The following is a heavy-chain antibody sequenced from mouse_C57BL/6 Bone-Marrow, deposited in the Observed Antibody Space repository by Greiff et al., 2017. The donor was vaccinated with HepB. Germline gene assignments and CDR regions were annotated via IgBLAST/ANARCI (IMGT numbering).Heavy chain of an antibody. CDR1: GYSITSGYY. V-gene: IGHV3-6*01. J-gene: IGHJ1*03. CDR2: ISYDGSN. Sequence: ESGPGLVKPSQSLSLTCSVTGYSITSGYYWNWIRQFPGNKLEWMGYISYDGSNNYNPSLKNRISITRDTSKNQFFLKLNSVTTEDTATYYCASCITTVVARYWYFDVWGTGTTVTVSS. CDR3: ASCITTVVARYWYFDV. D-gene: IGHD1-1*01.